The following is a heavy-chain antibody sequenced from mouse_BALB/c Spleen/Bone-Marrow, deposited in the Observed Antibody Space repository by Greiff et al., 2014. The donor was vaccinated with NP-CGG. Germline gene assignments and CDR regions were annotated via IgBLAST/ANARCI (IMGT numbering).Heavy chain of an antibody. D-gene: IGHD2-3*01. Sequence: EVQGVESGGGLVQPGGSLRLSCATSGFTFTDYYMSWVRQPPGKALEWLGFIRNKANGYTTEYSASVKGRFTISRDNSQSILYLQMNTLSAEDSATYYCARYDVYYYFDYWGQGTTLTVSS. CDR2: IRNKANGYTT. V-gene: IGHV7-3*02. J-gene: IGHJ2*01. CDR3: ARYDVYYYFDY. CDR1: GFTFTDYY.